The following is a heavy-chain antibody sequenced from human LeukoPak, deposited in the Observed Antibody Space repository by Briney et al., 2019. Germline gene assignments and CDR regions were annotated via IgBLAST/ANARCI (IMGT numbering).Heavy chain of an antibody. Sequence: GGSLRLSCAASGFTLSGYFMSWVRQAPGEGLEWVASIKGDGSEEYYVDSVKGRFTISRDNAKNSLYLQMNSLRAEDTAVYYCARDRGWRSSGYYLYYFDFWGQGTLVTVSS. CDR3: ARDRGWRSSGYYLYYFDF. CDR2: IKGDGSEE. V-gene: IGHV3-7*01. J-gene: IGHJ4*02. D-gene: IGHD3-22*01. CDR1: GFTLSGYF.